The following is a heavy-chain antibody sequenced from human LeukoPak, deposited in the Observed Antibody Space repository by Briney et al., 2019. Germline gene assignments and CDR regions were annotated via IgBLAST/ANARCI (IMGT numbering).Heavy chain of an antibody. Sequence: SETLSLTCTVSGGSIISSAYYWSWIRQPPGKGLEWIGYIYYSGSTYYNPSLKSRVTMSLDTSKNQFSLKLSSVTAADTAVYYCVRTEVSSGSKDYWGQGTLVTVSS. CDR3: VRTEVSSGSKDY. V-gene: IGHV4-30-4*08. D-gene: IGHD6-19*01. CDR1: GGSIISSAYY. J-gene: IGHJ4*02. CDR2: IYYSGST.